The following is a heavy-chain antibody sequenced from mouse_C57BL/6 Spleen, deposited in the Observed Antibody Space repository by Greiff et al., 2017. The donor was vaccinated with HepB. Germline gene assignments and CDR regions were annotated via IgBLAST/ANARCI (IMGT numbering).Heavy chain of an antibody. D-gene: IGHD1-1*01. CDR1: GYAFTNYL. Sequence: VQLQQSGAELVRPGTSVKVSCKASGYAFTNYLIEWVKQRPGQGLEWIGVINPGSGGTNYNEKVKGKATLTADKSSSTAYMQLSSLTSADSAVYFLARDITTVVARGTDYFDYWGQGTTLTVSS. CDR2: INPGSGGT. CDR3: ARDITTVVARGTDYFDY. V-gene: IGHV1-54*01. J-gene: IGHJ2*01.